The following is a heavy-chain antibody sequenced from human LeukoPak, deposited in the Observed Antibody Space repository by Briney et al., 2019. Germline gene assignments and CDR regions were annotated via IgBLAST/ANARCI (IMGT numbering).Heavy chain of an antibody. V-gene: IGHV3-43*02. Sequence: GGSLRLSCAASGFTFSSYSMNWVRQAPGKGLEWVSLISGDGGSTYYADSVKGRFTISRDNSKNSLYLQMNSLRTEDTALYYCAKVQSNSHFDYWGQGTLVTVSS. D-gene: IGHD4-23*01. CDR1: GFTFSSYS. J-gene: IGHJ4*02. CDR3: AKVQSNSHFDY. CDR2: ISGDGGST.